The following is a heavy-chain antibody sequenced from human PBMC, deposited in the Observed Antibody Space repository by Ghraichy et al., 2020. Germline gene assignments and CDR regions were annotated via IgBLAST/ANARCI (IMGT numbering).Heavy chain of an antibody. CDR2: INSDGGST. J-gene: IGHJ4*02. V-gene: IGHV3-74*01. D-gene: IGHD3-10*01. CDR1: GFTFSTYW. Sequence: GESLNISCAASGFTFSTYWIHWVRQAPGEGLVWVSRINSDGGSTSYADSVKGRFTISRDNAKNTLYLQMNSLRAEDTAVYYCARGGYYGSGSYRTLFDYWGQGTLVTVSS. CDR3: ARGGYYGSGSYRTLFDY.